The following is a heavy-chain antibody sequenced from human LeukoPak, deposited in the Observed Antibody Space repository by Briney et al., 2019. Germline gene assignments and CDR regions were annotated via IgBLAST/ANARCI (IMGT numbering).Heavy chain of an antibody. CDR1: GFTFSSYG. CDR3: ARDSPHDYGGNSDWFHP. CDR2: IWYDGSKK. V-gene: IGHV3-33*01. Sequence: PGRSLRLSCAASGFTFSSYGMHWVRQAPGKGLEWVAVIWYDGSKKLYADSVKGRFTVSRDNSKNTLYLQMNSLRPDDTAVYYCARDSPHDYGGNSDWFHPWGQGTLVAVSS. D-gene: IGHD4-23*01. J-gene: IGHJ5*02.